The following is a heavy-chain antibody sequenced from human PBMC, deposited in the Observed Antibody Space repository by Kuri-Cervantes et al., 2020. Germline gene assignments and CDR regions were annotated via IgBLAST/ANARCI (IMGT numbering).Heavy chain of an antibody. D-gene: IGHD5-18*01. V-gene: IGHV3-21*03. CDR3: VREGGGKYSYDY. CDR2: ISSSSSYI. J-gene: IGHJ4*02. CDR1: GFTFSSYS. Sequence: GESLKISCAASGFTFSSYSMNWVRQAPGKGLEWVSSISSSSSYIYYADSVKGRFTISRDNAKNSLYLQMNSLRAEDTAIYYCVREGGGKYSYDYWGQGTLVTVSS.